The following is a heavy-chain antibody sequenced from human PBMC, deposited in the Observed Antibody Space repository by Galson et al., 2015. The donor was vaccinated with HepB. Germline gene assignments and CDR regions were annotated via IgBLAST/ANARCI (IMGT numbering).Heavy chain of an antibody. CDR2: IIPILGIA. Sequence: SVKVSCKASGGTFSSYAISWVRQAPGQGLEWMGRIIPILGIANYAQKFQGRVTITADKSTSTAYMELSSLRSEDTAVYYCARAGAGWCSSTSCYWGFDYWGQGTLVTVSS. CDR1: GGTFSSYA. J-gene: IGHJ4*02. D-gene: IGHD2-2*01. CDR3: ARAGAGWCSSTSCYWGFDY. V-gene: IGHV1-69*04.